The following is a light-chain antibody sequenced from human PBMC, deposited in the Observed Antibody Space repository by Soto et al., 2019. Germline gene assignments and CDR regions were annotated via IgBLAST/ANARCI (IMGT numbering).Light chain of an antibody. Sequence: EIVLTQFPATLPLSPGEIATLACRASQSVSTFLAWYQQKPGQAPRLVVYDASKRATGIPARFSGSGSGTDFKLTISSLETEDFAVSDGQQRSSWRVNLGGGTKVEIK. CDR1: QSVSTF. CDR3: QQRSSWRVN. J-gene: IGKJ4*01. V-gene: IGKV3-11*01. CDR2: DAS.